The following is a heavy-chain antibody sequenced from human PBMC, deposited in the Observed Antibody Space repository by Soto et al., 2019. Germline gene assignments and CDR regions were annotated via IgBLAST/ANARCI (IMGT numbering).Heavy chain of an antibody. V-gene: IGHV1-3*01. CDR2: VNAGNDNT. CDR1: GYTFTNNV. CDR3: AREVPYGYSRFDY. Sequence: QVHLVQSGAEVKKPGASVKVSCKTSGYTFTNNVIHWVRKAPGQRLEWMGWVNAGNDNTKWSREFQGRLTLSKDTPATTASMELSSLTSEDTAIYFCAREVPYGYSRFDYRCQGTLVTASS. J-gene: IGHJ4*02. D-gene: IGHD5-18*01.